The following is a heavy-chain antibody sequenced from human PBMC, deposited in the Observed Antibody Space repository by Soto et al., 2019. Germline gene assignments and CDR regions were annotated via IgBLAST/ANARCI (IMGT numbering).Heavy chain of an antibody. J-gene: IGHJ6*02. CDR2: ISSSSSYI. Sequence: GGPLRLSCAASGFTFSSYSMNWVRQAPGKGLEWVSSISSSSSYIYYADSVKGRFTISRDNAKNSLYLQMNSLRAEDTAVYYCARDIYDSSGYYLNVYYYYYGMDVWGQGTTVTVSS. D-gene: IGHD3-22*01. CDR3: ARDIYDSSGYYLNVYYYYYGMDV. CDR1: GFTFSSYS. V-gene: IGHV3-21*01.